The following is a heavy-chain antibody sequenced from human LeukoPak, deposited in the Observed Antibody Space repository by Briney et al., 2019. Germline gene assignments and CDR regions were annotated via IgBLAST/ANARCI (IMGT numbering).Heavy chain of an antibody. CDR1: GGSISSSSYY. CDR2: IYYSGST. J-gene: IGHJ3*02. Sequence: PSETLSLTCTVSGGSISSSSYYWGWIRQPPGKGLEWIGSIYYSGSTYYNPSLKSRVTISVDTSKNQFSLQLNSVTPEDTAVYYCARGGVGFIDIWGQGTMVTVSS. CDR3: ARGGVGFIDI. D-gene: IGHD2-15*01. V-gene: IGHV4-39*01.